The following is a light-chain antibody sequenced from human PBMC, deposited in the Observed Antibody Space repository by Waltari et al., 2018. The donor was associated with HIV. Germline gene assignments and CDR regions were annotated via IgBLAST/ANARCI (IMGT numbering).Light chain of an antibody. J-gene: IGKJ2*01. CDR3: QQANSLPYT. V-gene: IGKV1D-12*01. Sequence: DIQMTQSPSSVSASVGDRVTITCRASQGISSYLAWYQQKPGKAPKLLMYGASTLHSGVPSRFSGSGSGTDFTLTISSLQPEDCATYYCQQANSLPYTFGQGTKLEIK. CDR2: GAS. CDR1: QGISSY.